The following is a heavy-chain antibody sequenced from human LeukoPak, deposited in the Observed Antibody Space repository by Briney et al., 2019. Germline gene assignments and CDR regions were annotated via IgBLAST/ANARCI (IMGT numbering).Heavy chain of an antibody. D-gene: IGHD1-1*01. Sequence: SVKVSCKASGGTFTSYAISWVRQAPGQGLEWMGGIIPIFGTANYAQKFQGRVTITADESTSTAYMELSSLRSEDTAVYYCARSGSRYSYYYYMDVWGKGTTVTVSS. J-gene: IGHJ6*03. CDR2: IIPIFGTA. CDR1: GGTFTSYA. V-gene: IGHV1-69*13. CDR3: ARSGSRYSYYYYMDV.